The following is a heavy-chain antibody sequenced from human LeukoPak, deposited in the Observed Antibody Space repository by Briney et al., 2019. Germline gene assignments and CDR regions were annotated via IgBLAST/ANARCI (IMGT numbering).Heavy chain of an antibody. CDR1: GFTFSNAW. V-gene: IGHV3-13*01. CDR3: ARVWRGIASPYHGMDV. Sequence: GGSLRLSCAASGFTFSNAWMYWVRQAAGRGPEWVSAVGTNEDTYYLASVKGRFTVSRENGKNSSYLLMNSLRVEDTAVYYCARVWRGIASPYHGMDVWGQGTAVTVSS. D-gene: IGHD6-13*01. CDR2: VGTNEDT. J-gene: IGHJ6*02.